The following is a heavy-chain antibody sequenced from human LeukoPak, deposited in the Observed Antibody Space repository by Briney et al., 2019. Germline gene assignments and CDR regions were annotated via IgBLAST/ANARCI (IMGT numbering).Heavy chain of an antibody. CDR3: ATRGVETATMAMYYFDY. CDR1: GGTFSSYA. V-gene: IGHV1-69*04. CDR2: IIPILGIA. D-gene: IGHD5-24*01. J-gene: IGHJ4*02. Sequence: GSSVKVSCKASGGTFSSYAISWVRQAPGQGLEWMGRIIPILGIANYAQKFQGRVTITADKSTSTAYMELSSLRSEDTAVYYCATRGVETATMAMYYFDYWGQGTLVTVSS.